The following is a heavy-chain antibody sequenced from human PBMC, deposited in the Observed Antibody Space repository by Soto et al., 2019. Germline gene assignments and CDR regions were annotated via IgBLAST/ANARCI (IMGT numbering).Heavy chain of an antibody. V-gene: IGHV1-69*13. CDR3: ARDPLYGEDNFDY. D-gene: IGHD4-17*01. Sequence: ASVKVSCKASGGTFSSYAISWVRQAPGQGLEWMGGIIPIFGTANYAQKFQGRVTITADESTSTAYMELSSLRSEDTAVYYCARDPLYGEDNFDYWGQGTLVTVSS. J-gene: IGHJ4*02. CDR2: IIPIFGTA. CDR1: GGTFSSYA.